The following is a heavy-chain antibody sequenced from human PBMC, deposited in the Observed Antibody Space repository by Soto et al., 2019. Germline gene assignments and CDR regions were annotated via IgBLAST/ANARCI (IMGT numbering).Heavy chain of an antibody. CDR2: ISYYGSNK. V-gene: IGHV3-30*03. D-gene: IGHD2-15*01. Sequence: LRLSCAASGFTFSSYGMHWVRQAPGKGLEWVAVISYYGSNKYYADSVKGRFTISRDNSKNTLYLQMNSLRAEDTAVYYYARGIPGYCGGATGYSGWFDPWGQGTLVTVSS. CDR3: ARGIPGYCGGATGYSGWFDP. CDR1: GFTFSSYG. J-gene: IGHJ5*02.